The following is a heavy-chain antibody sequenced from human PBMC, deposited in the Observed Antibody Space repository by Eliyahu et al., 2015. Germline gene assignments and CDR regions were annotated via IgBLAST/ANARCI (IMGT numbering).Heavy chain of an antibody. D-gene: IGHD2-8*01. CDR1: GGSMSPYY. Sequence: QVQLQESGPGLVKPSETVSLTCTVXGGSMSPYYWTWIRXPPGKGLEWIGSMYYSETANYNPSLKSRVTISVDTSKNQFSLKLTSMTAADTAVYYCVRGLMVPSFWGQGTLVTVSS. V-gene: IGHV4-59*01. CDR3: VRGLMVPSF. J-gene: IGHJ4*02. CDR2: MYYSETA.